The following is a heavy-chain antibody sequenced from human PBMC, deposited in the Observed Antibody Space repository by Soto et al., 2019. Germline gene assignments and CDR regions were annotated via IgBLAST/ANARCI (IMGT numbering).Heavy chain of an antibody. CDR3: ARFPEGGVRGVIITPGSHYGMDV. Sequence: GGSLRLSCAASGFTFSSYSMNWVRQAPGKGLEWVSYISSSSSTIYYADSVKGRFTISRDNAKNSLYLQMNSLRDEETAVYYCARFPEGGVRGVIITPGSHYGMDVWGQGTTVTVSS. CDR1: GFTFSSYS. D-gene: IGHD3-10*01. J-gene: IGHJ6*02. V-gene: IGHV3-48*02. CDR2: ISSSSSTI.